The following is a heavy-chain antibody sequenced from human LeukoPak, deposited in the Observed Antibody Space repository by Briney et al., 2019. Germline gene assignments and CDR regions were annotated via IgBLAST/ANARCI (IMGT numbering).Heavy chain of an antibody. D-gene: IGHD6-13*01. J-gene: IGHJ2*01. CDR1: GFTFSNYA. V-gene: IGHV3-64*01. CDR2: VSYSGGST. CDR3: AKHQLVGDWYFDL. Sequence: PGGSLRLSCAASGFTFSNYAMHCVRQPPGKGLESVSGVSYSGGSTYYANSVKGRFTISRDNSKNTLNLQMGSLRTEDMAVYYCAKHQLVGDWYFDLWGRGTLVTVSS.